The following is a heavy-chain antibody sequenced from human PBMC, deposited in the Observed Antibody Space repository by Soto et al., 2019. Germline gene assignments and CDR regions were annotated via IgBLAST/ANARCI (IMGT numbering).Heavy chain of an antibody. CDR2: VYYSGSS. Sequence: SETLSLTCTVSGDSISGGASFWSWIRQPPGKGLEWIANVYYSGSSYYNPSLKSRLTISVDTTKNQFSLQLKSMTAADTAVYYCAKLSCTSSTCYFPGWFDPWGHGTLVAVSS. D-gene: IGHD2-2*01. CDR3: AKLSCTSSTCYFPGWFDP. V-gene: IGHV4-31*03. CDR1: GDSISGGASF. J-gene: IGHJ5*02.